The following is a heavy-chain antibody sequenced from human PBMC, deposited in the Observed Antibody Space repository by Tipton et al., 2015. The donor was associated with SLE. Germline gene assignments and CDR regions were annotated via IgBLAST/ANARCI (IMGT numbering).Heavy chain of an antibody. D-gene: IGHD6-13*01. CDR1: GFTFSSYG. V-gene: IGHV3-21*03. J-gene: IGHJ4*01. CDR3: ARARLAGFAATASGH. CDR2: ISGSGGST. Sequence: SLRLSCAASGFTFSSYGMHWVRQAPGKGLEWVSAISGSGGSTYYADSMKGRFSISRDNAKNSLYLQMSSLRAEDTAVYYCARARLAGFAATASGHCGPGTLVTVSS.